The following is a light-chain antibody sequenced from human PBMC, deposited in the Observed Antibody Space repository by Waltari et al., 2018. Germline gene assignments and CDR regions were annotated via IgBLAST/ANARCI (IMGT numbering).Light chain of an antibody. CDR3: QKYGSLPAT. J-gene: IGKJ1*01. Sequence: ELMLTQSPGTLSLSPGERATLSCRASQSISRFLAWYQQKPGQAPRLLIYDASTRATGIPDRFSGSGSGTDFSLTISRLEPEDIAVYYCQKYGSLPATFGQGTKVEIK. CDR2: DAS. CDR1: QSISRF. V-gene: IGKV3-20*01.